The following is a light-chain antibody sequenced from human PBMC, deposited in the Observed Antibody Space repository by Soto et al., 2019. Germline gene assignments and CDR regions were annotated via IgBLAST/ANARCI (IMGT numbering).Light chain of an antibody. V-gene: IGLV1-40*01. Sequence: QSALTQPPSGSVAPGQRVTISCTGSSSNIGAGYDVHWYQQLPGTAPKLLIFGNNNRPSGVPDRFSCSKAGTSASLAITGLQAEDEADYYCQSYDSSLSGWVFGGGTKLTVL. J-gene: IGLJ3*02. CDR3: QSYDSSLSGWV. CDR1: SSNIGAGYD. CDR2: GNN.